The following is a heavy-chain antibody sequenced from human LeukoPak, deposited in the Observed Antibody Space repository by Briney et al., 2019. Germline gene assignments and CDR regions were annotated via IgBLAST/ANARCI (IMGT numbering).Heavy chain of an antibody. CDR3: TSYDPSDYYGMDV. V-gene: IGHV3-66*01. D-gene: IGHD5-12*01. CDR1: GFTVSSNY. J-gene: IGHJ6*02. Sequence: GGSLRLSCAASGFTVSSNYMSWVRQAPGKGLEWVSVIYSGGSTYYADSVKGRFTISRDDSRSIAYLQMNSLKTEDTAVYYCTSYDPSDYYGMDVWGQGTTVTVSS. CDR2: IYSGGST.